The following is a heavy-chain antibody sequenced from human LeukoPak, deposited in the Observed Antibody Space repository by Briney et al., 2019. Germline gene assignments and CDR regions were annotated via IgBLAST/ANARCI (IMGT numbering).Heavy chain of an antibody. CDR3: ARDRAGYFYAMDV. Sequence: GGSLRLSCAAYGFTFGDYAMQWVRQAPGKGLEGVSGINWKSNNIGYADSVKGRFTISRDNAKNSLYLQMNSLRTEDTALYYCARDRAGYFYAMDVWGQGTSVTVSS. V-gene: IGHV3-9*01. CDR1: GFTFGDYA. J-gene: IGHJ6*02. D-gene: IGHD6-13*01. CDR2: INWKSNNI.